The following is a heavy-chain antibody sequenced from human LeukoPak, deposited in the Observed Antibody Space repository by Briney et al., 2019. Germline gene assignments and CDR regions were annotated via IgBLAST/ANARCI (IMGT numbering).Heavy chain of an antibody. D-gene: IGHD6-19*01. CDR3: ARVRIAVAGKYYFDY. Sequence: ASVKVSCKASGYTFTGYYMHWVRQAPGQGLEWMGWINPNSGGTNYAQKFQGRVTMTRDTSISTAYMELSWLRSDDTAVYYCARVRIAVAGKYYFDYWGQGTLVTVSS. V-gene: IGHV1-2*02. CDR2: INPNSGGT. J-gene: IGHJ4*02. CDR1: GYTFTGYY.